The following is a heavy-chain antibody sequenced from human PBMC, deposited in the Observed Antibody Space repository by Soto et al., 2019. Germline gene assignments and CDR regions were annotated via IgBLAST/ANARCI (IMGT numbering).Heavy chain of an antibody. Sequence: ASVKVSCKASGYTFTGYYMHWVRQAPGQGLEWMGWINPNSGGTNYAQKFQGWVTMTRDTSISTAYMELSRLSSDDTAVYFCARVVPAASYGAFDIWGQGTMVTVSS. J-gene: IGHJ3*02. V-gene: IGHV1-2*04. CDR2: INPNSGGT. CDR1: GYTFTGYY. D-gene: IGHD2-2*01. CDR3: ARVVPAASYGAFDI.